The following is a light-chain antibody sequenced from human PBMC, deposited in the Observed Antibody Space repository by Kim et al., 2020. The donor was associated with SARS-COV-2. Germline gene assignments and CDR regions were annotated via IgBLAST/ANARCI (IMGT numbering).Light chain of an antibody. V-gene: IGKV1-5*01. J-gene: IGKJ3*01. CDR3: QQYLSSAPSVS. CDR2: DAS. CDR1: QRISSW. Sequence: LGDRVTITCRASQRISSWLAWYQQKPGKAPKLLIYDASSLESGVPSRFSGSRSETEFTLTISSLQPDDFATYFCQQYLSSAPSVSFGAGTKVDIK.